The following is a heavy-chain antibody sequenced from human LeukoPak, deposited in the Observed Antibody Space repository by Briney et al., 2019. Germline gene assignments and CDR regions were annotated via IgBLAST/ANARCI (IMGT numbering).Heavy chain of an antibody. CDR3: ARVPFWSGSRDY. Sequence: ASVKVSCKASGSSFTSSGISWVRQAHGQGLEWMGWISAYYGNTNYAQKLQGRVTMTTDTSTSTAYMELRSLRSDDTAVYYCARVPFWSGSRDYWGQGTLVTVSS. D-gene: IGHD3-3*01. J-gene: IGHJ4*02. V-gene: IGHV1-18*01. CDR1: GSSFTSSG. CDR2: ISAYYGNT.